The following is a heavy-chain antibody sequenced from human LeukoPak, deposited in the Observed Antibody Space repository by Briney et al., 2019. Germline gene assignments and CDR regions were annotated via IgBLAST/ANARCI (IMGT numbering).Heavy chain of an antibody. J-gene: IGHJ6*03. D-gene: IGHD2-2*03. CDR1: GGSFSGYY. V-gene: IGHV4-34*01. CDR2: INHSGST. Sequence: PSETLSLTCAVYGGSFSGYYWSWIRQPPGKGLEWIGEINHSGSTNYNPSLKSRVTISVDTSKNQFSLKLSSVTAADTAVYYCARGTMDIVVVPAATRPAYYYYMDVWGKGTTVTISS. CDR3: ARGTMDIVVVPAATRPAYYYYMDV.